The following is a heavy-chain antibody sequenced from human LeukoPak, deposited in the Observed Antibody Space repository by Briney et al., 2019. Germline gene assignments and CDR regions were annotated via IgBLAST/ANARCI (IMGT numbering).Heavy chain of an antibody. J-gene: IGHJ3*02. CDR1: GFTFSSYW. D-gene: IGHD6-19*01. CDR2: IKQDGSEK. CDR3: ARAYSSGWNDAFDI. V-gene: IGHV3-7*01. Sequence: GGSLRLSCAAPGFTFSSYWMSWVRQAPGKGLEWVANIKQDGSEKYYVDSVKGRFTISRDNAKNSLYLQMNSLRAEDTAVYYCARAYSSGWNDAFDIWGQGTMVTVSS.